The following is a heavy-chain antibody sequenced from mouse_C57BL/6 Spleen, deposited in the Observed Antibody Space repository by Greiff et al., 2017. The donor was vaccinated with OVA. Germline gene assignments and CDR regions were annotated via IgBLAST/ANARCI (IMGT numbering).Heavy chain of an antibody. CDR1: GYTFTSYW. CDR3: AREGNYYGSSPYYYAMDY. CDR2: INPSNGGT. Sequence: QVQLQQPGPELVKPGASVKLSCKASGYTFTSYWMHWVKQRPGQGLEWIGNINPSNGGTNYNEKFKSKATLTVDKSSSTAYMQLSSLTSEDSAVYYCAREGNYYGSSPYYYAMDYWGQGTSVTVSS. V-gene: IGHV1-53*01. J-gene: IGHJ4*01. D-gene: IGHD1-1*01.